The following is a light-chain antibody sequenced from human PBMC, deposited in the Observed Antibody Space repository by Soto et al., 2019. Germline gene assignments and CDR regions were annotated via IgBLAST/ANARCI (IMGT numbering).Light chain of an antibody. CDR3: SSYTSSSTYV. Sequence: QSALTQTASVSGSPGQWITISFTGTSSDVGGYNYVSWYQQYPGKAPKLMIYDVSNRPSGVSNRFSGSKSGNTASLTISGLHAEDEADYYCSSYTSSSTYVFGTGTKLTVL. CDR1: SSDVGGYNY. J-gene: IGLJ1*01. V-gene: IGLV2-14*01. CDR2: DVS.